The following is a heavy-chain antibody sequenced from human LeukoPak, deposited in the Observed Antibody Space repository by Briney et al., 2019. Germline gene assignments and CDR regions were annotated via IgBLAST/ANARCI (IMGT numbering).Heavy chain of an antibody. V-gene: IGHV3-23*01. Sequence: PGGSLRLSCAASGFTFSSYAMSWVRQAPGKGLEWVSAISGSGGSTYYADSVKGRFTSSRDNSKNTLYLQMNSLRAEDTAVYYCAKPRYSSGWYYPGYWGQGTLVTVSS. CDR2: ISGSGGST. CDR3: AKPRYSSGWYYPGY. D-gene: IGHD6-19*01. J-gene: IGHJ4*02. CDR1: GFTFSSYA.